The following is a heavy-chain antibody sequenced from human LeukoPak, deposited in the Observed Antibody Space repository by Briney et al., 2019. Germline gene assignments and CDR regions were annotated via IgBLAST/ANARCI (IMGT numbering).Heavy chain of an antibody. Sequence: YPGGSLRLSCAASGFTFSSYSMNWVRQAPGKGLEWVSFISSSSSYIYYADSVKGRFTISRDNAKNSLYLQMNSLRAEDTAVYYCARVAERMATRGYFQHWGQGTLVTVSS. CDR1: GFTFSSYS. V-gene: IGHV3-21*01. D-gene: IGHD5-24*01. CDR2: ISSSSSYI. J-gene: IGHJ1*01. CDR3: ARVAERMATRGYFQH.